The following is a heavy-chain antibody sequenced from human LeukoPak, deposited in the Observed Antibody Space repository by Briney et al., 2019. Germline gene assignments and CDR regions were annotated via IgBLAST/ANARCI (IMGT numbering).Heavy chain of an antibody. V-gene: IGHV1-2*06. CDR1: GYTFTGHY. Sequence: ASVKVSCKASGYTFTGHYMHWVRQAPGQGLEWMGRINPNSGGTNYAQKFQGRVTMTRDTSISTAYMELSRLRSDDTAVYYCARVVYYYDSSGYEYRGQGTLVTVSS. J-gene: IGHJ4*02. CDR3: ARVVYYYDSSGYEY. CDR2: INPNSGGT. D-gene: IGHD3-22*01.